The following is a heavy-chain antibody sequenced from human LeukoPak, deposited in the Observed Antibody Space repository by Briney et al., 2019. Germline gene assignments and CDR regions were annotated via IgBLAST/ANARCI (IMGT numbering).Heavy chain of an antibody. Sequence: SQTLSLTCTVSGGSISSGGYYWSWIRQHPGKGLEWIGYIYYSGSTYYNPSLKSRVTISVDTSKNQFSLKLSSVTAADTAVYYCARENTDYYDSSGSYFDYWGQGTLVTVSS. V-gene: IGHV4-31*03. J-gene: IGHJ4*02. CDR2: IYYSGST. D-gene: IGHD3-22*01. CDR3: ARENTDYYDSSGSYFDY. CDR1: GGSISSGGYY.